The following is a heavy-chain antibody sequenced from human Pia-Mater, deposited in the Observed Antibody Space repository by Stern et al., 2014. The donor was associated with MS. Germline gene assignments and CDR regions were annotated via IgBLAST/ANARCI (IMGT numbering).Heavy chain of an antibody. D-gene: IGHD6-13*01. Sequence: QVQLQESGPGLVKPSQALSLTCTVSGGSISRGDYYWSWIRQSPGKGLEYIGHIYNTGITYYNPSLKGRVTISIDTSENQFSVSLGFVTAADTAVYYCVRDVYQPSLYSYNMDVWGQGTTVTVSS. V-gene: IGHV4-30-4*08. CDR2: IYNTGIT. CDR3: VRDVYQPSLYSYNMDV. J-gene: IGHJ6*02. CDR1: GGSISRGDYY.